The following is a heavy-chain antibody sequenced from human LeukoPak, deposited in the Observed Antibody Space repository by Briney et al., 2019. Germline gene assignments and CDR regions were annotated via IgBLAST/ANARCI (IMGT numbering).Heavy chain of an antibody. CDR1: GGSISSYY. CDR2: IYYSGST. V-gene: IGHV4-59*01. J-gene: IGHJ4*02. Sequence: SETLSLTCTVSGGSISSYYWSWIRQPPGKGLEWIGYIYYSGSTNYNPSLKSRVTISVDTSKNQFSLKLSSVTAADTAVYYCARGNRDGYNLFDYWGQGTLVTVSS. CDR3: ARGNRDGYNLFDY. D-gene: IGHD5-24*01.